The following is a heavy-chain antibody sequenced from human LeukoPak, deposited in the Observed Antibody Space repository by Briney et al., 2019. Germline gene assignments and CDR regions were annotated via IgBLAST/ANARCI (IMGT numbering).Heavy chain of an antibody. D-gene: IGHD5-12*01. CDR1: GDSVSSNSAA. J-gene: IGHJ4*02. CDR2: TYYRSKRYN. V-gene: IGHV6-1*01. Sequence: SQTLSLTCAISGDSVSSNSAAWNWIRQSPSRGLEWLGRTYYRSKRYNDYAVSVKSRITINPDTSKNQSSLQLNSVTPEDTAVYYCAREPGGAEYSGYDPFDFWGQGTLVTVSS. CDR3: AREPGGAEYSGYDPFDF.